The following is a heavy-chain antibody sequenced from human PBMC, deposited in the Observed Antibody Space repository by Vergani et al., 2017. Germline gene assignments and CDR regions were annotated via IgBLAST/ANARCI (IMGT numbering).Heavy chain of an antibody. CDR3: ARHLAYCGGDCYPYYYGMDV. V-gene: IGHV4-39*01. J-gene: IGHJ6*02. CDR1: GGSISSSSYY. CDR2: IYYSGST. D-gene: IGHD2-21*02. Sequence: QLQESGPGLVKPSETLSLTCTVSGGSISSSSYYWGWIRQPPGKGLEWIGSIYYSGSTYYTQSLKSRVTISVDTSKNQFSLKLSSVTAADTAVYYCARHLAYCGGDCYPYYYGMDVWGQGTTVTVSS.